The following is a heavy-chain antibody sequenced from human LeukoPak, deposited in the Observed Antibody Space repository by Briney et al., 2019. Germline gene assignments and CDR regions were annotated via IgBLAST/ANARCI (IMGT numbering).Heavy chain of an antibody. Sequence: PSETLSLTCAVYGGSFSGYYWSWIRQPPGKGLEWIGEINHSGRTNYNPSLKSRVTISVDTSRNQFSLKLSSVTAADTAVYYCARAGGSYPGHFDYWGQGTLVTVSS. CDR3: ARAGGSYPGHFDY. J-gene: IGHJ4*02. D-gene: IGHD1-26*01. CDR1: GGSFSGYY. V-gene: IGHV4-34*01. CDR2: INHSGRT.